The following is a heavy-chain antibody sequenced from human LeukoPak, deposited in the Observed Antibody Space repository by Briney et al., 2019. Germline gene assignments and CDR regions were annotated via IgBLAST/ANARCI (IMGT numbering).Heavy chain of an antibody. CDR2: TSGSGGST. J-gene: IGHJ4*02. CDR1: GFTFSSYA. V-gene: IGHV3-23*01. D-gene: IGHD2-2*01. CDR3: VKDLVSPKD. Sequence: GGSLRLSCAASGFTFSSYAMSWVRQAPGKGLEWVSATSGSGGSTYYAGSVKGRFTISRDNSKNTLYLQMNSLRAEDTAIYYCVKDLVSPKDWGQGTLVTVSS.